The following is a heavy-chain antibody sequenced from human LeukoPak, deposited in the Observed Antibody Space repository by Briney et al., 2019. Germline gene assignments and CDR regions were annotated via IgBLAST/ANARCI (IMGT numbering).Heavy chain of an antibody. V-gene: IGHV5-51*01. J-gene: IGHJ4*02. CDR1: EYSFATYG. D-gene: IGHD1-26*01. CDR3: ARPLQGIVGATGFDY. CDR2: IYPSDSDT. Sequence: GESLKISCQGSEYSFATYGIAWLRQMPGKCLEWMGIIYPSDSDTRYSPSFQGQVTISADKTIKTALLQWSSLKDSDTAMCYCARPLQGIVGATGFDYWGQGTLVTVSS.